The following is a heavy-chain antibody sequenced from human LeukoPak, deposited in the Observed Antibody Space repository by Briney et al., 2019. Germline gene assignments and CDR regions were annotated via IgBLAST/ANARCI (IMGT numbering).Heavy chain of an antibody. CDR1: GFTFSTYW. Sequence: GGSLRLSCEASGFTFSTYWMSWVRQAPGKGLEWVAFIRYDGSNKYYADSVKGRFTISRDNSKNTLYLQMNSLRAEDTAVYYCAKDGEWFGELMSRYFDYWGQGTLVTVSS. CDR3: AKDGEWFGELMSRYFDY. J-gene: IGHJ4*02. CDR2: IRYDGSNK. V-gene: IGHV3-30*02. D-gene: IGHD3-10*01.